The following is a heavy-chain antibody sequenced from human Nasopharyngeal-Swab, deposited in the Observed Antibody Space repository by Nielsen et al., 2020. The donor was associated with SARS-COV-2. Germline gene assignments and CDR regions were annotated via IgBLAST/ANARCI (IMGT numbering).Heavy chain of an antibody. CDR2: IKEDGSQK. J-gene: IGHJ4*02. Sequence: GGSLRLSCAASGFTFNTYWMNWARQAPGMGLEWVANIKEDGSQKNYADSVKGRFTISRDNSKNSLYLQMNSLRAEDTAVYYCARGPDGYYPYYFDYWGQGTLVTVSS. D-gene: IGHD3-22*01. CDR3: ARGPDGYYPYYFDY. V-gene: IGHV3-7*03. CDR1: GFTFNTYW.